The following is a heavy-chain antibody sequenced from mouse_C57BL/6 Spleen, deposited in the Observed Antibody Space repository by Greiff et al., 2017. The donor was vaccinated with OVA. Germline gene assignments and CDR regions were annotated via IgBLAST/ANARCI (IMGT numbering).Heavy chain of an antibody. Sequence: VQLQQPGAELVKPGASVKLSCKASGYTFTSYWLQWVKQRPGQGLEWIGEIDPSDSYTNYNQKFKGKATLTVDTSSSTAYMQLSSLTSEDSAVYYCARLHGSSYWYFDVWGTGTTVTVSS. D-gene: IGHD1-1*01. J-gene: IGHJ1*03. CDR2: IDPSDSYT. CDR3: ARLHGSSYWYFDV. CDR1: GYTFTSYW. V-gene: IGHV1-50*01.